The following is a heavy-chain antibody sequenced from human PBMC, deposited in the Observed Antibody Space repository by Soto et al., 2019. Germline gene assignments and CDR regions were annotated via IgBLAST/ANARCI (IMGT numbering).Heavy chain of an antibody. CDR2: ISYDGSNK. CDR1: GFTFSSYA. V-gene: IGHV3-30-3*01. Sequence: QVQLVESGGGVVQPGRSLRLSCAASGFTFSSYAMHWVRQAPGKGLEWVAVISYDGSNKYYADSVKGRFTISRDNSKNPLYLQMNSRRAEDTAVYYCEREASYYYGMDVWGQGTTVTVSS. CDR3: EREASYYYGMDV. J-gene: IGHJ6*02.